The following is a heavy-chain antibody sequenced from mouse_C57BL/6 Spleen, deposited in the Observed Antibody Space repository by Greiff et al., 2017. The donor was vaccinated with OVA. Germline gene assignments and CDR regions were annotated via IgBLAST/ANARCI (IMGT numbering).Heavy chain of an antibody. J-gene: IGHJ2*01. CDR2: ISSGSSTI. CDR3: ARPGIVATDFDY. D-gene: IGHD1-1*01. V-gene: IGHV5-17*01. CDR1: GFTFSDYG. Sequence: EVQGVESGGGLVKPGGSLKLSCAASGFTFSDYGMHWVRQAPEKGLEWVAYISSGSSTIYYADTVKGRFTISRDNAKNTLFLQMTSLRSEDTAMYYCARPGIVATDFDYWGQGTTLTVSS.